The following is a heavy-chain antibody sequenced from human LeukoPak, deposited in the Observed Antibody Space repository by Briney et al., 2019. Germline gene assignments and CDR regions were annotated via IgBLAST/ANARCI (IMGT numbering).Heavy chain of an antibody. CDR1: GGSISSSSYY. CDR3: ARVTHDYGDYWDYYDSSGYHGWFDP. CDR2: IKQDGSEK. D-gene: IGHD3-22*01. V-gene: IGHV3-7*01. J-gene: IGHJ5*02. Sequence: ETLSLTCTVSGGSISSSSYYWGWVRQAPGKGLEWVANIKQDGSEKYYVDSVKGRFTISRDNAKNSLYLQMNSLRAEDTAVYYCARVTHDYGDYWDYYDSSGYHGWFDPWGQGTLVTVSS.